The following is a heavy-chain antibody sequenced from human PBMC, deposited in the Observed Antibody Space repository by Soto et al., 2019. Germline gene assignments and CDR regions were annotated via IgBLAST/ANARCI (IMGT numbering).Heavy chain of an antibody. CDR3: GYSNLVRGVIIPTGWSFDC. CDR1: GGTFSSYA. CDR2: IIPIFGTA. D-gene: IGHD3-10*01. V-gene: IGHV1-69*01. J-gene: IGHJ4*02. Sequence: QVQLVQSGAEVRKPGSSVKVSCKASGGTFSSYAISWVLQAPGQGLEWMGGIIPIFGTANYAQKFQGSVRITAGESTSNAYRVLSSLRSVGLAEYYCGYSNLVRGVIIPTGWSFDCWGQGTLVTVSS.